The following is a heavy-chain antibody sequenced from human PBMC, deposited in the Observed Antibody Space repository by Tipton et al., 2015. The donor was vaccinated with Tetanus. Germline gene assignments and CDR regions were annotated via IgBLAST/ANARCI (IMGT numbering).Heavy chain of an antibody. J-gene: IGHJ6*02. CDR2: ISHRGST. CDR1: GDSISSSEYY. Sequence: TLSLTCTVSGDSISSSEYYWGWIRQPPGEGLEWIGYISHRGSTNYNPSLKSRVTMSVDTSKNQFSLKLSSVTAADTAVYYCARHRLTGDTEYGMDVWGQGTTVTVSS. CDR3: ARHRLTGDTEYGMDV. V-gene: IGHV4-61*05. D-gene: IGHD5-18*01.